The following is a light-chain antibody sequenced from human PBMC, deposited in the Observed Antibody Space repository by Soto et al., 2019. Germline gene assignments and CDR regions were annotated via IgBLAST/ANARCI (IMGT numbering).Light chain of an antibody. CDR2: GAS. J-gene: IGKJ3*01. CDR1: QSISSN. V-gene: IGKV3-15*01. CDR3: QQYNNWPPFS. Sequence: EILMTQSPATLSLSPGERATLSCRASQSISSNLAWYQQKNGQTPRLLIYGASTRAAGIPARFSGSGSGTDFTLTISSLQSEDFAVYYCQQYNNWPPFSFGPGTKVDIK.